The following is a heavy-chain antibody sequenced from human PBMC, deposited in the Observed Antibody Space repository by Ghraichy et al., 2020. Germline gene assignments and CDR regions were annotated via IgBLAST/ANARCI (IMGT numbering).Heavy chain of an antibody. CDR3: AKDRYDSPRYGMDV. Sequence: SCAASGFTFSNYAMSWVRQAPGKGLEWVSAISVSGASTYFADSVKGRFTISRDNSKNTLYLQMNSLRAEDTAVYYCAKDRYDSPRYGMDVWGQGTTVTVSS. CDR2: ISVSGAST. V-gene: IGHV3-23*01. J-gene: IGHJ6*02. CDR1: GFTFSNYA. D-gene: IGHD3-22*01.